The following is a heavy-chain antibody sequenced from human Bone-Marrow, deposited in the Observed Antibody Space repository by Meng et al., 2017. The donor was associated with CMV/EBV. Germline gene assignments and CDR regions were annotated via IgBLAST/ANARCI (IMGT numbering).Heavy chain of an antibody. V-gene: IGHV3-48*03. J-gene: IGHJ4*02. CDR1: GFTFSSYE. D-gene: IGHD3-22*01. CDR3: ARVEYYYDSSGYSFDY. CDR2: ISSSGSTI. Sequence: GGSLRLSCAASGFTFSSYEMNWVRQAPGKGLEWVSYISSSGSTIYYADSVKGRFTISRDNAKNSLYLQMNSQRAEDTAVYYCARVEYYYDSSGYSFDYWGQGTLVTVSS.